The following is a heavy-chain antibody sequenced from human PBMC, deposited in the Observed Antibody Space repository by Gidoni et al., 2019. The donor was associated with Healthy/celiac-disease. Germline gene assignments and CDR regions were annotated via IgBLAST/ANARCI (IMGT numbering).Heavy chain of an antibody. Sequence: QVQLQESGPGLVKPSETLSLTCTVAGGSISSYYWSWIRQPPGKGLEGIGYIYYSGSTNYNPSLKSRVTISVDTSKNQFSLKLSSVTAADTAVYYCARILGGAAAGDYWGQGTLVTVSS. V-gene: IGHV4-59*08. CDR1: GGSISSYY. J-gene: IGHJ4*02. CDR2: IYYSGST. D-gene: IGHD6-13*01. CDR3: ARILGGAAAGDY.